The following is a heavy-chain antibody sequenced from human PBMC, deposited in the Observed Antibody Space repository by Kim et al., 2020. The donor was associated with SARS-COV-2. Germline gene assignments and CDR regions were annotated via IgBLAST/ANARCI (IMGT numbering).Heavy chain of an antibody. CDR1: GFTVSSNY. J-gene: IGHJ6*02. CDR2: IYSGGST. Sequence: GGSLRLSCAASGFTVSSNYMSWVRQAPGKGLEWVSVIYSGGSTYYADSVKGRFTISRDNSKNTLYLQMNSLRAEDTAVYYCARSTNYYGMDVWGQGTTVTVSS. D-gene: IGHD2-2*01. CDR3: ARSTNYYGMDV. V-gene: IGHV3-53*01.